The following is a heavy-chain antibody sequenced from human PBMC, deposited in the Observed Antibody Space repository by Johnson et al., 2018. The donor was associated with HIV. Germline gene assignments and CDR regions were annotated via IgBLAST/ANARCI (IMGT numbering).Heavy chain of an antibody. J-gene: IGHJ3*02. D-gene: IGHD6-13*01. CDR1: GFTFSSYA. V-gene: IGHV3-64*01. CDR3: ARALGAAGIKGGAFDI. CDR2: ISSNGGST. Sequence: EVQLVESGGGLVQPVGSLRLSCAASGFTFSSYAMHWVRQAPGKGLEYVSAISSNGGSTYYATSVKGRLTISRDNSKNTLYLQMGSLRAEDMAVYYCARALGAAGIKGGAFDIWGQGTMVTVSS.